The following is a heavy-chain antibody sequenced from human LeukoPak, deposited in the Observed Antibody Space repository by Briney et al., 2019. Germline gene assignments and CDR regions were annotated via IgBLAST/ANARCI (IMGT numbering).Heavy chain of an antibody. CDR3: ARANGAVRGVTEQVFDY. D-gene: IGHD3-10*01. CDR1: GGSISSDGYS. J-gene: IGHJ4*02. CDR2: IYHSGST. V-gene: IGHV4-30-2*01. Sequence: SETLSLTCTVSGGSISSDGYSWSWMPPPPGQGLVWLVYIYHSGSTYSNPSIKSRVTISVDRSKNQFSLKLSSETAADTAVYYCARANGAVRGVTEQVFDYWGQGTLVTVSS.